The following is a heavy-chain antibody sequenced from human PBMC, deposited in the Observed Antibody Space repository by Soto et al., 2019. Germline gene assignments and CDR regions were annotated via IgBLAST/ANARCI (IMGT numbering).Heavy chain of an antibody. Sequence: VQLVQSGAEVKKPGASVKVSCKASGYTFSGYYIHWVRQAPGQGLEWMGWINPETGDTNYAQKFQGRVAMTRATSVNAAYMELSRLKSDDTAVFYCARDLIRRGLQFYYYYGMDVWGQGTTVTVSS. CDR3: ARDLIRRGLQFYYYYGMDV. D-gene: IGHD3-10*01. CDR1: GYTFSGYY. CDR2: INPETGDT. J-gene: IGHJ6*02. V-gene: IGHV1-2*02.